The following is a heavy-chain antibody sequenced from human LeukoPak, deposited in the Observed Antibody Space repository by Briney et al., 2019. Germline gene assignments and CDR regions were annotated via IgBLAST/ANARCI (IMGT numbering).Heavy chain of an antibody. Sequence: GGSLRLSCAASGFTFSSYSMNWVRQAPGKGLEWGSYISSSSSTIYYADSVKGRFTISRDNAKNSLYLQMNSLRAEATAVYYCARIDYDYVWGSYDYWGQGTLVTVSS. CDR2: ISSSSSTI. D-gene: IGHD3-16*01. V-gene: IGHV3-48*01. J-gene: IGHJ4*02. CDR3: ARIDYDYVWGSYDY. CDR1: GFTFSSYS.